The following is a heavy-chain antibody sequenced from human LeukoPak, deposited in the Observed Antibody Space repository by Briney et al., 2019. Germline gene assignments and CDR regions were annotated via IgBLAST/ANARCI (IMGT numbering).Heavy chain of an antibody. Sequence: GASVKVSCKASGCTFSSYAISWVRQAPGQGLEWMGGIIPIFGTANYAQKLQGRVTITADESTSTAYMELSSLRSEDTAVYYCASQRALGYCSGGSCYGAFDIWGQGTMVTVSS. CDR3: ASQRALGYCSGGSCYGAFDI. D-gene: IGHD2-15*01. CDR1: GCTFSSYA. V-gene: IGHV1-69*01. J-gene: IGHJ3*02. CDR2: IIPIFGTA.